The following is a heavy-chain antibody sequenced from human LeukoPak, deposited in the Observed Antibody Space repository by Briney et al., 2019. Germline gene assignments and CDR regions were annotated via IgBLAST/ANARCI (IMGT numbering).Heavy chain of an antibody. D-gene: IGHD6-13*01. CDR3: ARTKSAAGSVDY. V-gene: IGHV3-21*01. Sequence: GGSLRLSCAASGFTFSSYSMNWVRQAPGKGFEWVSSIRSSSTSIYYADSLKGRFTISRDNAKNSLYLQMNSLKAEDTAVYYCARTKSAAGSVDYWGQGTLVTVSS. CDR1: GFTFSSYS. CDR2: IRSSSTSI. J-gene: IGHJ4*02.